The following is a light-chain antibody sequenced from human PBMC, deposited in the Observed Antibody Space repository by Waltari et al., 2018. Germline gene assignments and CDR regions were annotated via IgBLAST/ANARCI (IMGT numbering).Light chain of an antibody. CDR3: QTWGTGIKGV. V-gene: IGLV4-69*01. CDR2: LNSDGSH. J-gene: IGLJ3*02. CDR1: SGHSSYA. Sequence: QLVLTQSPSASASLGDSVKLTCTLSSGHSSYAIAWHQQQPEKGPRYLMKLNSDGSHSKGDGIPDRFSGSSSGAERYLTISSLQSEDEADYYCQTWGTGIKGVFGGGTKLTVL.